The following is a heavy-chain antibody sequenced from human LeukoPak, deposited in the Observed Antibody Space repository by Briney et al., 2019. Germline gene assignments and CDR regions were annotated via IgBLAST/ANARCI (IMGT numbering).Heavy chain of an antibody. J-gene: IGHJ4*02. V-gene: IGHV1-69*13. CDR2: IIPIFGTA. CDR1: GGTFSSYA. D-gene: IGHD5-24*01. CDR3: ARGPGDGYNLN. Sequence: GASVKVSCKASGGTFSSYAISWVRQAPGQGLEWMGGIIPIFGTANYAQKFQGRVTITADESTSTAYMELSSLRSEDTAVYCCARGPGDGYNLNWGQGTLVTVSS.